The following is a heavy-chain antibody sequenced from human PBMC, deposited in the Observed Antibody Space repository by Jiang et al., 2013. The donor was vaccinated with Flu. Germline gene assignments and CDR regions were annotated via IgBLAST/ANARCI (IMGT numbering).Heavy chain of an antibody. CDR1: GGTFSSYA. CDR2: IIPIFGTA. J-gene: IGHJ6*02. D-gene: IGHD4-17*01. V-gene: IGHV1-69*01. CDR3: ATNVYGTSPSYYYYGMDV. Sequence: VQLVESGAEVKKPGSSVKVSCKASGGTFSSYAISWVRQAPGQGLEWMGGIIPIFGTANYAQKFQGRVTITADESTSTAYMELSSLRSEDTAVYYCATNVYGTSPSYYYYGMDVWGQGTTVTVSS.